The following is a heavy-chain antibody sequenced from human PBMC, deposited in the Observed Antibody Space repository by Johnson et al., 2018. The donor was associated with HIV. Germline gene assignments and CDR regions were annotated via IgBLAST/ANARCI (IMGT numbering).Heavy chain of an antibody. CDR1: GFTFSSYW. CDR3: RSWGSSGYYAPFYHDAFDI. J-gene: IGHJ3*02. D-gene: IGHD3-22*01. CDR2: INSDGSST. V-gene: IGHV3-74*02. Sequence: VQLVESGGGLVKPGGSLRLSCAASGFTFSSYWMHWVRQAPGKGLVWVSRINSDGSSTSYADSVKGRFTISRDNAKNSLYLQMNSLKTEDTAVYYCRSWGSSGYYAPFYHDAFDIWGQGTMVTVSS.